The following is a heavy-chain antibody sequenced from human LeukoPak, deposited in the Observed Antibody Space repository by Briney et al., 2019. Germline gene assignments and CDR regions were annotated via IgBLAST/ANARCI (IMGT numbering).Heavy chain of an antibody. D-gene: IGHD3-22*01. V-gene: IGHV3-11*04. CDR1: GFTFSDFY. CDR3: ASKDYYDSSGVL. J-gene: IGHJ4*02. Sequence: GGSLRLSCAASGFTFSDFYMSWIRQAPGKGLEWVSYISSSGSTIYYADSVKGRFTISRDNAKNSLYLQMNSLRAEDTAVYYCASKDYYDSSGVLWGQGTLVTVSS. CDR2: ISSSGSTI.